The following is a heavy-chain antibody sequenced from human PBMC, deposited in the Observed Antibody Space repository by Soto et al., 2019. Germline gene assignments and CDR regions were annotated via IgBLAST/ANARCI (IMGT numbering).Heavy chain of an antibody. D-gene: IGHD2-21*02. CDR1: GFVFSDYG. Sequence: QVQLLESGGGVVQPGRSLRLSCTASGFVFSDYGMHWFRQAPGKGLEWVAVIYNDGGNENYGDSVKVRFTISRDNSQNMLYLQMNILRAEDTGVYYCARDRWRRLGGDFWGQGTLVTVSS. V-gene: IGHV3-33*01. CDR3: ARDRWRRLGGDF. J-gene: IGHJ4*02. CDR2: IYNDGGNE.